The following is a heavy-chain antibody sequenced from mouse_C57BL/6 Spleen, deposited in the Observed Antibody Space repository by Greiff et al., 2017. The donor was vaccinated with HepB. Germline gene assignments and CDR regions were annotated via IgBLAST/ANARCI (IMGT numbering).Heavy chain of an antibody. D-gene: IGHD4-1*01. CDR1: GYTFTSYW. J-gene: IGHJ1*03. CDR3: ARSGGGTWYFDV. CDR2: INPSNGGT. Sequence: QVQLQQPGTELVKPGASVKLSCKASGYTFTSYWMHWVKQRPGQGLEWIGNINPSNGGTNYSEKFKSKVTLAVDKSTSTAYMQISSLTSEDSAVYDCARSGGGTWYFDVWGTGTTVTVSS. V-gene: IGHV1-53*01.